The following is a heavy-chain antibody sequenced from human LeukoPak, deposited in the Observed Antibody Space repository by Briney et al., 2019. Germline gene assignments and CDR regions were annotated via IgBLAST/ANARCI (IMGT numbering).Heavy chain of an antibody. D-gene: IGHD3-10*01. CDR3: AKDDLLLWFGELLLKPVLGFDY. V-gene: IGHV3-30*18. CDR2: ISYDGSNK. Sequence: GSLRLSCAASGFTFSSYGMHWVRQAPGKGLEWVAVISYDGSNKYYADSVKGRFTISRDNSKNTLYLQMNSLRAEDTAVYYCAKDDLLLWFGELLLKPVLGFDYWGQGTLVTVSS. J-gene: IGHJ4*02. CDR1: GFTFSSYG.